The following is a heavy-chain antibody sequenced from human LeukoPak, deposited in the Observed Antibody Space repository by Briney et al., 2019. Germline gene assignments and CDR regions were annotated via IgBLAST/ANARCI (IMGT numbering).Heavy chain of an antibody. CDR2: INPNSGGT. CDR3: AGAYSSSWYPPNYYYYGMVV. V-gene: IGHV1-2*02. D-gene: IGHD6-13*01. Sequence: GASVKVSCKASGYTFTGYYMHWVRQAPGQGLEWMGWINPNSGGTNYAQKFQGRVTMTRDTSISTAYMELSRLRSDDTAVYYCAGAYSSSWYPPNYYYYGMVVWGQGTTVTVSS. J-gene: IGHJ6*02. CDR1: GYTFTGYY.